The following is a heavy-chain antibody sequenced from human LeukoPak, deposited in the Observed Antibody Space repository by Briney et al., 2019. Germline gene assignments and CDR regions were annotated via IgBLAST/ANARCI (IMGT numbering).Heavy chain of an antibody. D-gene: IGHD2-15*01. Sequence: HRASVKVSCKASGYTFTSYYMHWVRQAPGQGLEWMGIINPSGGSTSYAQKFQGRVTMTRDTSTSTVYMELSSLRSEDTAVYYCARGGPSVVVVAATFDPWGQGTLVTVSS. CDR2: INPSGGST. J-gene: IGHJ5*02. CDR3: ARGGPSVVVVAATFDP. CDR1: GYTFTSYY. V-gene: IGHV1-46*01.